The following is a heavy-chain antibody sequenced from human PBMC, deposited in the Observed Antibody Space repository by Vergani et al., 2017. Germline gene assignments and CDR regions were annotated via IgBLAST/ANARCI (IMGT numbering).Heavy chain of an antibody. J-gene: IGHJ6*03. V-gene: IGHV3-7*01. CDR2: IKQDGSEK. D-gene: IGHD1/OR15-1a*01. CDR1: GFTFSTYW. CDR3: ARRTHYYYYMDV. Sequence: EVQLVESGGGLVQPGGSLRLSCAASGFTFSTYWMSWVRQAPGKGLEWVANIKQDGSEKYYVDSVKGRFTISRDNAKNTLYLQMNSLRAEDTAVYFCARRTHYYYYMDVWGKGTTVTVSS.